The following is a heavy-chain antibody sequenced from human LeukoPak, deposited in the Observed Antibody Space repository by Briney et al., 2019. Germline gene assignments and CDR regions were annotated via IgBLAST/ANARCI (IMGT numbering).Heavy chain of an antibody. D-gene: IGHD1-14*01. CDR3: AKDLTFGAFDI. V-gene: IGHV3-23*01. CDR1: GFTFRNYA. CDR2: ISTSGGTT. Sequence: PGGSLRLSCAASGFTFRNYAMGWVRQAPGKGLEWVSAISTSGGTTYYADSVKGRFTISRDNSKNTLYLQMTNLRAEDTAVYYCAKDLTFGAFDIWGQGTMVTVSS. J-gene: IGHJ3*02.